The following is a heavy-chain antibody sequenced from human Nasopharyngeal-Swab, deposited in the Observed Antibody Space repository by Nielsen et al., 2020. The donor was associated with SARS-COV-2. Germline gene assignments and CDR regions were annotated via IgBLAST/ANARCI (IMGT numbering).Heavy chain of an antibody. J-gene: IGHJ4*02. D-gene: IGHD3-9*01. CDR2: IYYSGST. Sequence: SETLSLTCTVSGGSISSRSSYWGWIRQPPGKGLGWIGSIYYSGSTYYTPSLKSRVTISVDTSKNQFSLNLRSVTAADTAVYYCARAGVDILTGSSGGCFDYWGQGTLVTVSS. CDR3: ARAGVDILTGSSGGCFDY. CDR1: GGSISSRSSY. V-gene: IGHV4-39*01.